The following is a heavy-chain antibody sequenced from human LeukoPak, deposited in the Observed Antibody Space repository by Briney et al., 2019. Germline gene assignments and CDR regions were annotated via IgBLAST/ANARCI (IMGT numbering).Heavy chain of an antibody. Sequence: EPSETLSLTCTVSGGSISSDYWSWIRQSAGRGLEGIGRISASGSTNYNPSLKSRVTMSIDTSKNQFSLKLTSVTAADTAVYYCGRNEFGDTIFGLDVWGQGTTVTVSS. J-gene: IGHJ6*02. V-gene: IGHV4-4*07. CDR1: GGSISSDY. CDR3: GRNEFGDTIFGLDV. CDR2: ISASGST. D-gene: IGHD2-21*02.